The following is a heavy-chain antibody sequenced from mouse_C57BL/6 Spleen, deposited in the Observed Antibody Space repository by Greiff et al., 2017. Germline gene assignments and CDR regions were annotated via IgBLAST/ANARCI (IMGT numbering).Heavy chain of an antibody. J-gene: IGHJ3*01. CDR3: ANWDGGFAY. CDR1: GFTFSSYA. Sequence: DVKLVESGGGLVKPGGSLKLSCAASGFTFSSYAMSWVRQTPEKRLEWVATISDGGSYTYYPDNVKGRFTISRDNAKNNLYLQMSHLKSEDTAMYYCANWDGGFAYWGQGTLVTVSA. CDR2: ISDGGSYT. D-gene: IGHD4-1*01. V-gene: IGHV5-4*03.